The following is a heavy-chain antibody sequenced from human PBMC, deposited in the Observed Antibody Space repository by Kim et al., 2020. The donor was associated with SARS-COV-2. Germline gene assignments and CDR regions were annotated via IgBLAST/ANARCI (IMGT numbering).Heavy chain of an antibody. V-gene: IGHV4-39*01. D-gene: IGHD3-16*01. CDR2: IYYSGTT. CDR3: TRRGPYYAMGF. Sequence: SETLSLTCSVSGGSIRGSSHYWGWVRQPPGKGLEWIGSIYYSGTTYYNSSLEGRVTISVDTSNNQFSLRLSSVTAADAAVYYCTRRGPYYAMGFWGQGT. J-gene: IGHJ6*02. CDR1: GGSIRGSSHY.